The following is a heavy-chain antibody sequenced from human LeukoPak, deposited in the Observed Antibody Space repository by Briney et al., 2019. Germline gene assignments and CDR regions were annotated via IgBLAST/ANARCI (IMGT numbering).Heavy chain of an antibody. CDR3: AKDRGYCSGGSCYSFSGLPRNQEGVFYY. V-gene: IGHV3-9*01. D-gene: IGHD2-15*01. CDR2: ISWNSGSI. Sequence: GGSLRLSCAASGFTFEDYAMHWVRQAPGKGLEWVLGISWNSGSIGYADSVKGRFTISRDNAKNSLYLQMNSLRAEDTDLYYCAKDRGYCSGGSCYSFSGLPRNQEGVFYYWGQGALVTVSS. CDR1: GFTFEDYA. J-gene: IGHJ4*02.